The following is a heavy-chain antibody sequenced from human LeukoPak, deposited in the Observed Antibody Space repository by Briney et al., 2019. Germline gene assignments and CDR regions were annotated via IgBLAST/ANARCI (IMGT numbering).Heavy chain of an antibody. CDR1: GYTFTGYY. V-gene: IGHV1-2*06. J-gene: IGHJ5*02. D-gene: IGHD2-2*01. CDR2: INPNNGAT. CDR3: ARDPWGGDIVVPAAIHDP. Sequence: ASVKVSCTASGYTFTGYYMHWVRQAPGQGLEWMGRINPNNGATNYAQKLQGRVTVTRDTSINTAYMELSRLRSDDTAVYYCARDPWGGDIVVPAAIHDPWGQGTLVTVSS.